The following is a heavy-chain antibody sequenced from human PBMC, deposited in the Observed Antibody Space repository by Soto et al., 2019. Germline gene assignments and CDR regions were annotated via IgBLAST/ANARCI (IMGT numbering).Heavy chain of an antibody. CDR2: ISYDGSNK. D-gene: IGHD3-10*01. Sequence: QVQVVESGGGVVQPGGSLRLSCAASGFTFESHGMHWVRQAPGKGLEWVAVISYDGSNKYYTDFVKGRFTISRDNSRNTLYLEMNSLRAEDTAVYYCAQGNYYGSGTCNYWGQGTLVTVSS. V-gene: IGHV3-30*18. J-gene: IGHJ4*02. CDR1: GFTFESHG. CDR3: AQGNYYGSGTCNY.